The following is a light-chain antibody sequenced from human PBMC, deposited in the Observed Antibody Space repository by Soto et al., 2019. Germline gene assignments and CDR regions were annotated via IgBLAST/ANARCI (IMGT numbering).Light chain of an antibody. V-gene: IGKV3-20*01. Sequence: EIVLTQSPGILSLSPGERATLSCRASQSISSSYLAWYQQKPGQAPRLLIYGASSRATGIPDRFSGSGSGTDFTLTISRLEPEDFAVYYCQQCGGSPYTFGQGSKLEIK. CDR2: GAS. CDR1: QSISSSY. J-gene: IGKJ2*01. CDR3: QQCGGSPYT.